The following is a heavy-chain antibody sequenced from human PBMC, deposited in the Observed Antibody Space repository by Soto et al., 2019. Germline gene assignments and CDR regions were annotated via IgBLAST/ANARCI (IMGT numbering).Heavy chain of an antibody. CDR1: GFSLNTRGVG. CDR3: AHVGLTVPYFDY. J-gene: IGHJ4*02. Sequence: QITLKESGPTLVKPTQTLTLTCTFSGFSLNTRGVGVGWIRQPPGKALEWLALLYWGDDKRYSPSLKSRLTTTKDPSKNPFVLTMTSMDPVDTATYYCAHVGLTVPYFDYWGQGTMVTVSS. V-gene: IGHV2-5*02. CDR2: LYWGDDK. D-gene: IGHD4-17*01.